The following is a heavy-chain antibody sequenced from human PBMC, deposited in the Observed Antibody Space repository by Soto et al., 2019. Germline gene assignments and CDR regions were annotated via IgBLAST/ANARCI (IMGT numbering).Heavy chain of an antibody. V-gene: IGHV1-69*01. J-gene: IGHJ4*02. Sequence: QVHLVQSGAEVKKPGSSVKVSCKAAGGTFSSYGISWVRQAPGQGLEWMGGIIPMFGTATHTQNFQGRLTIAAVESTSTAYIELSSLRSEDTAVYFCARSVGVTTLSYLDYWGQGTLVTISS. D-gene: IGHD1-26*01. CDR1: GGTFSSYG. CDR3: ARSVGVTTLSYLDY. CDR2: IIPMFGTA.